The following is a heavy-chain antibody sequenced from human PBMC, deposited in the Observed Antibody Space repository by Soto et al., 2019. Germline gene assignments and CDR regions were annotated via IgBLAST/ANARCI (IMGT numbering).Heavy chain of an antibody. CDR1: GYTFTSYD. D-gene: IGHD3-9*01. J-gene: IGHJ6*02. CDR2: MNPNSGNT. V-gene: IGHV1-8*01. CDR3: ARGRVEYDILTGYTSDYYYYGMDV. Sequence: VASVKVSCKASGYTFTSYDINWVRQATGQGLEWMGWMNPNSGNTGYAQKFQGRVTMTRNTSISTAYMELSSLRSEDTAVYYCARGRVEYDILTGYTSDYYYYGMDVWGQGTTVTVSS.